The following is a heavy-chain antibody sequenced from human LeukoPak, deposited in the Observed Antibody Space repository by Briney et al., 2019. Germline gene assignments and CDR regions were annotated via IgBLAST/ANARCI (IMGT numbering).Heavy chain of an antibody. D-gene: IGHD2-15*01. CDR1: GGTFSSYA. Sequence: GSSVKVSCKASGGTFSSYAISWVRQAPGQGLEWMGGIIPIFGTANYAQKFQGRVTITADESTSTAYMELSSLRSEDTAVYYCARPSHCSGGSCYSNDAFDIWGQGTMVTVSS. J-gene: IGHJ3*02. CDR2: IIPIFGTA. CDR3: ARPSHCSGGSCYSNDAFDI. V-gene: IGHV1-69*01.